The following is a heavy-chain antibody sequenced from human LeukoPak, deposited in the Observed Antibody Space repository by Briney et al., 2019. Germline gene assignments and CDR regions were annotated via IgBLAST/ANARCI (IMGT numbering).Heavy chain of an antibody. D-gene: IGHD2-15*01. CDR3: TRRASGSGGTQAGMDV. CDR1: GGSIRSDFHY. CDR2: ILYTGGS. Sequence: PSETLSLTCTVSGGSIRSDFHYWDWIRQPPGKGLEWIGSILYTGGSWVKPSLKSRANISVDTSRNQFSLTLHSVNAIDTALYYCTRRASGSGGTQAGMDVWGQGTTVTVSS. V-gene: IGHV4-39*01. J-gene: IGHJ6*02.